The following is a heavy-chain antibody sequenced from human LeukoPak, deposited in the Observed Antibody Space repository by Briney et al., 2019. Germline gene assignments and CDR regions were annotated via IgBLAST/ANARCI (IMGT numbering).Heavy chain of an antibody. CDR3: ASGGAPAGY. CDR1: GFTFSSYA. Sequence: GGSLRLSCAASGFTFSSYAMSWVRQAPGKGLEWVSSISNSSGSTYYADSVKGRFTISRDNSKNTLYLQMNSLRAEDTAVYYCASGGAPAGYWGQGTLVIVSS. J-gene: IGHJ4*02. D-gene: IGHD6-25*01. V-gene: IGHV3-23*01. CDR2: ISNSSGST.